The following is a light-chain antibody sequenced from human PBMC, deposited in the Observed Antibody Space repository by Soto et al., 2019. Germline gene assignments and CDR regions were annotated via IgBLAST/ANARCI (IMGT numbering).Light chain of an antibody. CDR1: SGYSTYA. V-gene: IGLV4-69*01. Sequence: QAVVTQSPSASASLGASVKLTCTLSSGYSTYAIAWHQQQSEKGPRFLMKINYDGTHSKGDGFFDRFSGSSSGAERHLTISSLQSDDEDDYYCQSLGTGIQVFGGGTKLTVL. CDR3: QSLGTGIQV. J-gene: IGLJ3*02. CDR2: INYDGTH.